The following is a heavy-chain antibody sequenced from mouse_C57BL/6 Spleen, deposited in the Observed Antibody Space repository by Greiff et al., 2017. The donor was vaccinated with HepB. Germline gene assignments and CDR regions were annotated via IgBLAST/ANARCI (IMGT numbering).Heavy chain of an antibody. CDR1: GYTFTSYW. CDR3: ARWSYSNPYFDY. J-gene: IGHJ2*01. CDR2: IYPGSGST. V-gene: IGHV1-55*01. D-gene: IGHD2-5*01. Sequence: QVHVKQPGAELVKPGASVKMSCKASGYTFTSYWITWVKQRPGQGLEWIGDIYPGSGSTNYNEKFKSKATLTVDTSSSTAYMQLSSLTSEDSAVYYCARWSYSNPYFDYWGQGTTLTVSS.